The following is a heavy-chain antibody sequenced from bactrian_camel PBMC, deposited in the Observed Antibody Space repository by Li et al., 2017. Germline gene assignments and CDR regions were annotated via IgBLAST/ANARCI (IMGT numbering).Heavy chain of an antibody. D-gene: IGHD3*01. CDR2: KCTGGGIT. CDR1: GYALSSNC. J-gene: IGHJ4*01. V-gene: IGHV3S1*01. Sequence: HVQLVESGGGSVHAGGSLTLSCAASGYALSSNCMGWFRQAPGKEREGVAAKCTGGGITYYANSVKGRFTISQDKDKNTVYLQMNGLKPEDTAVYYCIKDGAWCINSVCYVTANLRVGQGTQVTVS.